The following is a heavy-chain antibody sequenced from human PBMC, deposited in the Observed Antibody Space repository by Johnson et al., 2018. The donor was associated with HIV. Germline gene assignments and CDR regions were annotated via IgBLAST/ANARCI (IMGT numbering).Heavy chain of an antibody. J-gene: IGHJ3*02. CDR3: AKPPFYAFDI. V-gene: IGHV3-23*04. CDR2: IGGSGTNT. Sequence: EKLVESGGALVQPGGSLRLSCAASGFPFRNYGMHWVRQAPGKGLEWVSSIGGSGTNTYYPDSMKGRFTISRDNSKNSLYLQLTSLRDDDTAVYYCAKPPFYAFDIWGQGTMVTVSS. CDR1: GFPFRNYG.